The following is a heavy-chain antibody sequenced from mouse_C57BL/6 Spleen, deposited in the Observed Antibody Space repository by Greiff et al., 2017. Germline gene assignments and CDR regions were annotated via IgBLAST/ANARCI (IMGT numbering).Heavy chain of an antibody. CDR1: GYTFTSYW. D-gene: IGHD1-1*01. J-gene: IGHJ4*01. CDR3: ARDGLLSYAMDD. Sequence: QVQLQQPGAELVRPGTSVKLSCKASGYTFTSYWMHWVTQRPGQGLEWIGVIDPSDSYTNYNQQFTGKATLTVDTSSSTAYMQLSSLTSEDSAVYYCARDGLLSYAMDDWGQGTSVTGSS. V-gene: IGHV1-59*01. CDR2: IDPSDSYT.